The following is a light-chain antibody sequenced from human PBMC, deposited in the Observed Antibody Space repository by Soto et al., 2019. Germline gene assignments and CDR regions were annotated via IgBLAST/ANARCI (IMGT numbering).Light chain of an antibody. CDR1: SSNIGNSY. V-gene: IGLV1-51*01. CDR3: ATWDRSLSSVV. J-gene: IGLJ2*01. Sequence: QSVLTQPPSVSAAPGQTVTISCSGSSSNIGNSYVSWFQQLPGTAPKLLIYDNNKRPSGIPDRFSGSKSGTSATLGITGLQTGDEADYYCATWDRSLSSVVFGGGTKVIVL. CDR2: DNN.